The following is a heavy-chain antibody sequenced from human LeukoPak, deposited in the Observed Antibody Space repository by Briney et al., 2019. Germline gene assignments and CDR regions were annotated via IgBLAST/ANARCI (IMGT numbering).Heavy chain of an antibody. V-gene: IGHV3-53*01. CDR2: IYSGGST. J-gene: IGHJ4*02. CDR1: GFIFSSNY. D-gene: IGHD3-10*01. CDR3: AREVSMVRGVFDY. Sequence: GGSLRLSCAASGFIFSSNYMSWVRQAPGKGLEWVSVIYSGGSTYYSDSVKGRFTISRDNSKNTLYLQMNSLRAEDTAVYYSAREVSMVRGVFDYWGQGTLVTVSS.